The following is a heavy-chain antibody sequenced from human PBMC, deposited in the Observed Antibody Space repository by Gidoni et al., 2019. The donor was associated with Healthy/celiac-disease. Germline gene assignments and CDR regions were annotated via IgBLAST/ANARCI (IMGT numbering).Heavy chain of an antibody. CDR3: ARMGGGRSGYGYYYYGMDV. V-gene: IGHV3-13*01. D-gene: IGHD3-22*01. J-gene: IGHJ6*02. Sequence: EVQLVESGGGLVQPGGSLRLSCAASGFTFSSYDMHWVRQATGKGLEWVSAIGTAGYTYYPGSVKGRFTISRENAKNSLYLQMNSLRAGDTAVYYCARMGGGRSGYGYYYYGMDVWGQGTTVTVSS. CDR1: GFTFSSYD. CDR2: IGTAGYT.